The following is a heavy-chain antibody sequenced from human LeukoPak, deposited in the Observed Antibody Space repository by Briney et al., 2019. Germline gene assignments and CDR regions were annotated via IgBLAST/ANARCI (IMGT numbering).Heavy chain of an antibody. D-gene: IGHD1-26*01. CDR3: VRGVGGDSRFDP. CDR2: ISGRGGST. Sequence: GGSLRLSCAASGFTFSSYAMSWVRQAPGKGLEWVSAISGRGGSTYYADSVKGRFTISRDNSKNTLYLQMNSLRAEDTAVYYCVRGVGGDSRFDPWGRGTLVTVSS. J-gene: IGHJ5*02. CDR1: GFTFSSYA. V-gene: IGHV3-23*01.